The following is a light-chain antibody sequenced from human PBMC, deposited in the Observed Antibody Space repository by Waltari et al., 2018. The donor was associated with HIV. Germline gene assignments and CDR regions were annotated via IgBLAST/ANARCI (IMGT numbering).Light chain of an antibody. CDR2: GAS. CDR3: QQYNNWPQT. CDR1: QSVSSN. J-gene: IGKJ2*01. Sequence: EIVMTQSPATLSVSPGERATLSCRASQSVSSNLAWYQQKPGQAPRLLIYGASTRATGIPARFSGSGSGTEFTLTISSLQSEDFAVYYCQQYNNWPQTFGQGTKLEIK. V-gene: IGKV3-15*01.